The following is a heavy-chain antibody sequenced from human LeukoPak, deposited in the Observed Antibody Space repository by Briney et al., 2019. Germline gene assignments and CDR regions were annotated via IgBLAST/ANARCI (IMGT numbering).Heavy chain of an antibody. V-gene: IGHV1-69*06. CDR2: IIPISGTA. J-gene: IGHJ4*02. CDR1: GGTLSSYA. D-gene: IGHD1-26*01. Sequence: GASVKVSCKASGGTLSSYAISWVRQAPGQGLEWMGGIIPISGTANYAQKIQGRVTITADKITSTAYMELSSLRSEDTAVYYCARDRQAGGTFDFDYWGQGTLVTVSS. CDR3: ARDRQAGGTFDFDY.